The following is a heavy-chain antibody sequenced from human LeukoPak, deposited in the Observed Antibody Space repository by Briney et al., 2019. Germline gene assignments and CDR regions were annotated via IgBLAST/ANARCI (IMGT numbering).Heavy chain of an antibody. CDR1: GDTVSSNSAA. Sequence: SQTLSLTCAISGDTVSSNSAAWSWIRQSPSRDLEWPGRTYYRSKWYHDYAVSVRSRVSVNPDTSKNQFSLQLNSVTPEDTAVYYCARFLGIGSQRYYFDSWGQGTLVTVSS. CDR3: ARFLGIGSQRYYFDS. D-gene: IGHD6-19*01. V-gene: IGHV6-1*01. J-gene: IGHJ4*02. CDR2: TYYRSKWYH.